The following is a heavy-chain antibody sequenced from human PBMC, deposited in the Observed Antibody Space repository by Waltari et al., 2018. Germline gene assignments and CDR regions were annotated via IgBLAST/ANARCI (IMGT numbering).Heavy chain of an antibody. J-gene: IGHJ4*02. CDR3: ARGGGSSSGTFDY. V-gene: IGHV4-59*01. Sequence: QVQLQESGPGLVKPSETLSLTCTVSGGSISSYYWSRIRQPPGKGLEWIGYIYYRGSTNYNPSLKRRVTISVDTSKNQFALKLSSVTAADTAVYYCARGGGSSSGTFDYWGQGTLVTVSS. CDR2: IYYRGST. D-gene: IGHD6-6*01. CDR1: GGSISSYY.